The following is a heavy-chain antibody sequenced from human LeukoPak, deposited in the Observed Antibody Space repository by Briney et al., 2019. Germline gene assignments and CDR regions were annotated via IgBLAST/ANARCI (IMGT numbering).Heavy chain of an antibody. CDR3: ARASLTWHTTMVNSDY. J-gene: IGHJ4*02. CDR2: ISYDGSNE. V-gene: IGHV3-30-3*01. Sequence: GGSLRLSCAASGFTFSNNWMTWVRQAPGKGLEWVAVISYDGSNEHYADSVKGRFTISRDNSKNTLYLQINSLRAEDTALYYCARASLTWHTTMVNSDYWGQGTLVTVSS. D-gene: IGHD5-18*01. CDR1: GFTFSNNW.